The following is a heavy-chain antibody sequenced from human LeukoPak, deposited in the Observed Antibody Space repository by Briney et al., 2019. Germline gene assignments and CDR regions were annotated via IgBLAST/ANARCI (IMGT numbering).Heavy chain of an antibody. CDR2: IYYSGST. Sequence: SETLSLTCTVSGGSISHYYWSWIRQPPGKGLEWIGYIYYSGSTNYNPSLKSRVTISVDTSKNQFSLKLSSVTAADTAVYYCARDRCSSTSCYFGYWGQGTLVTVSS. J-gene: IGHJ4*02. CDR3: ARDRCSSTSCYFGY. CDR1: GGSISHYY. D-gene: IGHD2-2*01. V-gene: IGHV4-59*12.